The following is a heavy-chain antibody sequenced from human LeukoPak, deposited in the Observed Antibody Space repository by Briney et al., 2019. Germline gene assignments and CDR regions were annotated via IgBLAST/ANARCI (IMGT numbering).Heavy chain of an antibody. CDR1: GFTVSSNY. Sequence: GGSLRLSCAASGFTVSSNYMSWVRQAPGKGLEWVSVIYSGGSTYYADSVKGRFTIYRDNSKNTLYLQMNSLRAEDTAVYYCARDIDNGDYVVYWGQGTLVTVSS. V-gene: IGHV3-53*01. D-gene: IGHD4-17*01. CDR2: IYSGGST. J-gene: IGHJ4*02. CDR3: ARDIDNGDYVVY.